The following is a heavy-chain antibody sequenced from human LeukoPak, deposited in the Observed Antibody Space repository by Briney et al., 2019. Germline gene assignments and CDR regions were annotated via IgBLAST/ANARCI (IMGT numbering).Heavy chain of an antibody. CDR3: ARLTTGHDGFDI. Sequence: GASVKVSCKAFGYTFTGYYMHWVRQAPGQGLEWTGWINPNSGDTKYAQQFQGRVNMTRDTSIRAAYMDLSRLRSDDTAVYFCARLTTGHDGFDIWGQGTMVTVSS. D-gene: IGHD2-8*02. V-gene: IGHV1-2*02. CDR2: INPNSGDT. CDR1: GYTFTGYY. J-gene: IGHJ3*02.